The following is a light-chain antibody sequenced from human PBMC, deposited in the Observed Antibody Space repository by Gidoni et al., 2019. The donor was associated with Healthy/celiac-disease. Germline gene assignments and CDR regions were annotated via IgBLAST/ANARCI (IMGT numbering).Light chain of an antibody. V-gene: IGKV3-11*01. CDR3: QQRSNWPPMYT. J-gene: IGKJ2*01. CDR1: QSVSSS. CDR2: DAS. Sequence: EIVLTQSPAPLSLSPGERATLSCRASQSVSSSLAWYQQKPGQAPRLLIYDASNRATGIPARFSGSGSGTDFTLTISSLEPEDFAVYSCQQRSNWPPMYTFGQGTKLEIK.